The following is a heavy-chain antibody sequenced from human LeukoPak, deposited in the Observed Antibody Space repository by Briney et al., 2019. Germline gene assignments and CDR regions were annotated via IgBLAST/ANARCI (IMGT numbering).Heavy chain of an antibody. CDR2: IYSAGNT. CDR1: GLSVTSNY. CDR3: AGGVVSAKKQFDY. J-gene: IGHJ4*02. Sequence: GGSLRLSCVASGLSVTSNYMSWVRQAPGKGLEWVSVIYSAGNTYYADSVKGRFTISRDSSKNMLYLQMDSLRAEDTAVYFCAGGVVSAKKQFDYWGQGTLVTVSS. V-gene: IGHV3-66*02. D-gene: IGHD4/OR15-4a*01.